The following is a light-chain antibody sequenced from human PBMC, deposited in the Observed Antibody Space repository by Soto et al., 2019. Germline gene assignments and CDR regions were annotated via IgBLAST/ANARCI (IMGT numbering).Light chain of an antibody. V-gene: IGKV3-15*01. CDR1: QSVSSN. Sequence: ETAMTQSPVTLSVSPGETVTLSCRASQSVSSNLAWYQQRPGQAPRLLIFGASTRATGIPARFSGSGSGTEFTLTISSLQSEFVAVYLCQEYNNWLTFAQGTKVDIK. CDR2: GAS. J-gene: IGKJ1*01. CDR3: QEYNNWLT.